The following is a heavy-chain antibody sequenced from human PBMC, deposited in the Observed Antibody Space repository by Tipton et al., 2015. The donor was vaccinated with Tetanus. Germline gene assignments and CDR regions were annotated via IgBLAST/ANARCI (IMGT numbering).Heavy chain of an antibody. Sequence: LRLSCTVYGGSISSSTYYWGWIRQPPGKGLEWIGSIYFSGSTYYNPSLKSRVTIYVDTSKKQFSLRLSSVTAADTAVYYCARRDYSDSSVDNWGQGTLVTVSS. CDR2: IYFSGST. V-gene: IGHV4-39*01. CDR1: GGSISSSTYY. CDR3: ARRDYSDSSVDN. D-gene: IGHD3-22*01. J-gene: IGHJ4*02.